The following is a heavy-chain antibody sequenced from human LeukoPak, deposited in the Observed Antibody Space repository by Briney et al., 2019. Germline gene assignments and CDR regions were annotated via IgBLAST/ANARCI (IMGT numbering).Heavy chain of an antibody. CDR1: GGSISSYY. Sequence: SETLSLMCTVSGGSISSYYWSWSRQPPGKGLEGIGYIYYSGSTNYNPSLKSRVTISVDTSKNQFSLKLSSVTAADTAVYYCARHFAFSYYYMDVWGKGTTVTVSS. CDR2: IYYSGST. J-gene: IGHJ6*03. CDR3: ARHFAFSYYYMDV. V-gene: IGHV4-59*08.